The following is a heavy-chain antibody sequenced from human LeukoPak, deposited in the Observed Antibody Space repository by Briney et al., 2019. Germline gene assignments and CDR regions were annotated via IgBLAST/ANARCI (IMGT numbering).Heavy chain of an antibody. D-gene: IGHD3-10*01. CDR1: GFTFSSYA. Sequence: GRSLRLSCAASGFTFSSYAMSWVRQAPGKGLEWVSAISGSGGSTYYADSVKGRFTISRDNSKNTLYLQMNSLRAEDTAVYYCAKAQRVRGVSPGLYYYYYYMDVWGKGTTVTVSS. V-gene: IGHV3-23*01. CDR2: ISGSGGST. CDR3: AKAQRVRGVSPGLYYYYYYMDV. J-gene: IGHJ6*03.